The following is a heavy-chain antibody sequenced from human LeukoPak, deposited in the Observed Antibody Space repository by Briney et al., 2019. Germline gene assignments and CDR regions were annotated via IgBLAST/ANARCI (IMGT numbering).Heavy chain of an antibody. Sequence: GGSLRLSCAVSGLNFRSYWMHWVRQGPGESLVWVSRITSDGSGTGYADSVKGRFTIYRDNAKNTLYLQMNSLTADDTAVYYCARDASPGYFDLWGRGTRVTVSS. CDR2: ITSDGSGT. CDR3: ARDASPGYFDL. V-gene: IGHV3-74*01. J-gene: IGHJ2*01. CDR1: GLNFRSYW. D-gene: IGHD2-15*01.